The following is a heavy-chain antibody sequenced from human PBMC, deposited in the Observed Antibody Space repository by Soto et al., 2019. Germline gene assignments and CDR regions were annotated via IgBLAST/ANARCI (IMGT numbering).Heavy chain of an antibody. CDR1: VGSVSSGSYY. D-gene: IGHD6-13*01. Sequence: SETLSLTCTVSVGSVSSGSYYWSWIRQPPGKGLEWIGYIYYSGSTNYNPSLKSRVTISGDTSKNQFSLKLSSVTAADTAMYYCARGQPAAPSDYWGQGTLVTVSS. V-gene: IGHV4-61*01. J-gene: IGHJ4*02. CDR3: ARGQPAAPSDY. CDR2: IYYSGST.